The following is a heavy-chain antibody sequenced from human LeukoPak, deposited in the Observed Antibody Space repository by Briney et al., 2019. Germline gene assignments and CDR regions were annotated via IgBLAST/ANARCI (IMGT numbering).Heavy chain of an antibody. Sequence: PSETLSLTCAVSAYSISSTNWWGWLRQPPGRGLEWIGYIYCSGSTYYNPSLKSRVTMSVDTSKTQFSLTLSSVTAVDTAVYYCARYYCGSGSYYFDYWGQGTLVTVSS. J-gene: IGHJ4*02. D-gene: IGHD3-10*01. CDR3: ARYYCGSGSYYFDY. CDR2: IYCSGST. V-gene: IGHV4-28*01. CDR1: AYSISSTNW.